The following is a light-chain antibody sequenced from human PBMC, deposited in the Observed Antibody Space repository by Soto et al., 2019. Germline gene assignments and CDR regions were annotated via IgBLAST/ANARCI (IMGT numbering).Light chain of an antibody. CDR1: QSVSSK. Sequence: EIVMTQSPATLSVSPGERATLSCRASQSVSSKLGWYQQKPGQAPRLLIYGASIRATGIPARFSGSGSGTEFTLTISSLQSEDFAVYYCQQYNNWPRTFGPGTKVEIK. CDR3: QQYNNWPRT. J-gene: IGKJ3*01. V-gene: IGKV3-15*01. CDR2: GAS.